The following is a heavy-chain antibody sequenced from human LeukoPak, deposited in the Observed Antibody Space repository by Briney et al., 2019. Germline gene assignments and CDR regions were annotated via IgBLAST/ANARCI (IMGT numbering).Heavy chain of an antibody. CDR1: GGSISSGIYY. D-gene: IGHD2-21*01. CDR3: ARHIWQSTARPWFDP. CDR2: IYYSGAT. Sequence: SEALSLTCTVSGGSISSGIYYWGWIRQTPGKGLEWIGTIYYSGATYYNPSLKSRVTISVDTSKNQFSLKVSSVIAADTALYYCARHIWQSTARPWFDPWGQGTLVTVSS. J-gene: IGHJ5*02. V-gene: IGHV4-39*01.